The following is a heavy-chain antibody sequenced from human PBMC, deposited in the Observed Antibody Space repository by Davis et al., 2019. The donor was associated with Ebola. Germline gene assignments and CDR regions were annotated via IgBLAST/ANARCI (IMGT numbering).Heavy chain of an antibody. CDR1: GFTFSSYA. CDR3: AKKVPGIRPFDY. D-gene: IGHD6-19*01. J-gene: IGHJ4*02. V-gene: IGHV3-23*01. Sequence: GESLKISCAASGFTFSSYAMSWVRQAPGKGLEWVSAISGSGGSTYYADSVKGRFTISRDNSKNTLYLQMNSLRAEDTAVYYCAKKVPGIRPFDYWGQGTLVSVSS. CDR2: ISGSGGST.